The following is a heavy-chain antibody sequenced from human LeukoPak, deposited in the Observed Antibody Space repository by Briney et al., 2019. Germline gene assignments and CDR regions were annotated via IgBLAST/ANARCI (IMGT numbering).Heavy chain of an antibody. V-gene: IGHV3-74*01. CDR2: IHSDGSTT. Sequence: QPGGSLRLSCSASGFTFSSSAMSWVRQAPGKGLEWVSRIHSDGSTTDYADSVKGRFTITRDSAKNTLYLEMNSLRVEDTAVYYCTRDANHYGGMDVWGQGTTVTVSS. J-gene: IGHJ6*02. CDR3: TRDANHYGGMDV. CDR1: GFTFSSSA.